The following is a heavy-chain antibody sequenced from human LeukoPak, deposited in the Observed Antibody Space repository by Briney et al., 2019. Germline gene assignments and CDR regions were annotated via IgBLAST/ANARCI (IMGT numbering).Heavy chain of an antibody. Sequence: GGSLRLSCAASGFTFSTYWMHWVRQAPGQGPVWVSRISPDGSTTTYADSVRGRFSISRDNAKNTLYMQMNSLRVDDTAVYYCVRGSSTWSPLGDYWGQGTLVTAST. CDR1: GFTFSTYW. D-gene: IGHD6-13*01. V-gene: IGHV3-74*01. J-gene: IGHJ4*02. CDR3: VRGSSTWSPLGDY. CDR2: ISPDGSTT.